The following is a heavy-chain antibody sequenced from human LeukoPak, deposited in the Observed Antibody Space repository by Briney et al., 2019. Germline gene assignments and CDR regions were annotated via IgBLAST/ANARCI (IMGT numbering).Heavy chain of an antibody. V-gene: IGHV3-21*01. CDR2: ISSSSSYI. D-gene: IGHD2-2*01. CDR1: GFTFSSYS. Sequence: GGSLRLSCAASGFTFSSYSMIWVRQAPGKGLEWVSSISSSSSYIYYADSVKGRFTISRDNAKNSLYLQMNSLRAEDTAVYYCAKVPISGYCSSTSCYYDYWGQGTLVTVSS. CDR3: AKVPISGYCSSTSCYYDY. J-gene: IGHJ4*02.